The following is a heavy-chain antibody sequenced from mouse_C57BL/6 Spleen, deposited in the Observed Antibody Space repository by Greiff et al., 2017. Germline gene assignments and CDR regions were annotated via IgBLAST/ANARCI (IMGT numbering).Heavy chain of an antibody. D-gene: IGHD2-4*01. CDR3: ARGDYDFNFGAMDY. CDR2: IHPNSGST. Sequence: VQLQQPGAELVKPGASVKLSCKASGYTFTSYWMHWVKQRPGQGLEWIGMIHPNSGSTNYNEKFKSKATLTVDKSSSKASMQLSSLTSEDSAVYYCARGDYDFNFGAMDYWGQGTSVTVSS. CDR1: GYTFTSYW. J-gene: IGHJ4*01. V-gene: IGHV1-64*01.